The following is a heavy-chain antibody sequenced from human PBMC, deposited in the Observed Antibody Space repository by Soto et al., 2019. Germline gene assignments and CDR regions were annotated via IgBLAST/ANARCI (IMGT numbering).Heavy chain of an antibody. CDR3: ARMAYDILTGPAGGYYGMDV. J-gene: IGHJ6*02. CDR1: GFTFSSYW. D-gene: IGHD3-9*01. Sequence: GGSLRLSCAASGFTFSSYWMHWVRQAPGKGLVWVSRINSDGSSTSYADSVKGRFTISRDNAKNTLYLQMNSLRAEDTAVYYCARMAYDILTGPAGGYYGMDVWGQGTTVTVSS. CDR2: INSDGSST. V-gene: IGHV3-74*01.